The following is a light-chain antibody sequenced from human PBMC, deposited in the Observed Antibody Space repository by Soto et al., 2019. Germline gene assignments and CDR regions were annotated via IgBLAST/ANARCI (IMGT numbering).Light chain of an antibody. CDR2: AAS. V-gene: IGKV1-9*01. Sequence: DIQLTQSPSFVSASVGERVTITCRASRDISRYLAWYHQKPGEAPKLLISAASTLQSGVPSRFSGSGSGTEFTLTVSYLLPEDFATYYCQQLYSYSSFGQGTRLENK. CDR3: QQLYSYSS. J-gene: IGKJ5*01. CDR1: RDISRY.